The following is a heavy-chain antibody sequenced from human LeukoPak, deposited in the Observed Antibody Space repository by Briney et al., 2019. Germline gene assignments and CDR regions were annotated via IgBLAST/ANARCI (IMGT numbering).Heavy chain of an antibody. V-gene: IGHV4-59*01. D-gene: IGHD1-26*01. CDR3: ARDRGTYGYFDF. CDR2: IYYSGSA. Sequence: SETLSLTCTVSGGSISNYYWSWIRQPPGMGLEWIGYIYYSGSASYNPSLNSRVTISVDTSKNQFSLKLSSVTAADTAVYYCARDRGTYGYFDFWGPGNLVTVSS. J-gene: IGHJ2*01. CDR1: GGSISNYY.